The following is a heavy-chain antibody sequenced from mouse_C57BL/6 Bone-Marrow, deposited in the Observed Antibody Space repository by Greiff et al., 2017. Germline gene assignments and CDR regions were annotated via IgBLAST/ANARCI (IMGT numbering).Heavy chain of an antibody. D-gene: IGHD2-5*01. V-gene: IGHV2-2*01. Sequence: QVQLQQSGPGLVQPSQSLSITCTVSGFSLTGYGVHWVRQSPGKGLEWMGVIWSGGSTDYNAAFISRMSISTDNPKSQVFFKMKSKQADDTAIYYCARRERLRYYSNSAGAMDYWGQGTSVTVSS. CDR1: GFSLTGYG. CDR2: IWSGGST. CDR3: ARRERLRYYSNSAGAMDY. J-gene: IGHJ4*01.